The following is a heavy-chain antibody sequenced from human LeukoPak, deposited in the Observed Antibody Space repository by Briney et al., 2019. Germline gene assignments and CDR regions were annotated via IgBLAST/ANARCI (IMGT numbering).Heavy chain of an antibody. V-gene: IGHV3-23*01. Sequence: GGSLRLSCAASGFTFSSYAMSWVRQAPGKGLEWVSAISGSGGSTYYADSVKGRFTISRDNSKNTLYLQMNRLTAEDTAVYYCGKAHYYDTTGYLDYWGQGTLVTVSS. J-gene: IGHJ4*02. CDR2: ISGSGGST. CDR3: GKAHYYDTTGYLDY. D-gene: IGHD3-22*01. CDR1: GFTFSSYA.